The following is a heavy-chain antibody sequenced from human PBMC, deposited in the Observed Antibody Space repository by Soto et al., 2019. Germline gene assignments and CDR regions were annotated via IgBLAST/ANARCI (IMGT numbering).Heavy chain of an antibody. J-gene: IGHJ4*02. V-gene: IGHV5-51*01. CDR2: IYPGDSDT. D-gene: IGHD2-15*01. CDR3: ARAPSHGWYQQFDY. CDR1: GYRFANYW. Sequence: GESLKISCQGSGYRFANYWIGWVRQMPGKGLEWMGIIYPGDSDTRYSPSFQGHVTISADKSTSTAYLHWSGLRASDTAIYYCARAPSHGWYQQFDYWGQGTLVTVSS.